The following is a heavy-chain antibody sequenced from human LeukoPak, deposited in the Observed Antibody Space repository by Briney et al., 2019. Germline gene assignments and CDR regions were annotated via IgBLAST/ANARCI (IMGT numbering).Heavy chain of an antibody. V-gene: IGHV3-21*01. Sequence: PGGSLRLFCAASGFTFSTNSMNWVRQAPGKGLEWVASISSSGTYIYYPESLKGRFTVSRDNAKNSVYLQMNSLRAEDTAVYYCARDVARDISCYTDWGQGTLVTVSS. CDR2: ISSSGTYI. D-gene: IGHD2-2*02. CDR3: ARDVARDISCYTD. CDR1: GFTFSTNS. J-gene: IGHJ4*02.